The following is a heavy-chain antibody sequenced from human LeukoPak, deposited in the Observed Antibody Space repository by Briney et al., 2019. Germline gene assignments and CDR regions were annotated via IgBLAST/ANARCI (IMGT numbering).Heavy chain of an antibody. CDR3: ARRPFGREGGRVFDY. Sequence: RASVKVSCKATGYTFTSYGINWVRQAIGQGIEWMGWMNPNSGNTGYAQKFQGRVTMTRNTSISTAYMELSSLRSEDTAVYYCARRPFGREGGRVFDYWGQGTLVTVSS. CDR1: GYTFTSYG. CDR2: MNPNSGNT. V-gene: IGHV1-8*02. D-gene: IGHD3-10*01. J-gene: IGHJ4*02.